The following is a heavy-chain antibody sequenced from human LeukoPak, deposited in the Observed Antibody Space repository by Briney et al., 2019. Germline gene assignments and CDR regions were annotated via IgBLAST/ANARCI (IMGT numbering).Heavy chain of an antibody. D-gene: IGHD4-11*01. CDR1: GFTFNGYA. Sequence: PGGSLRLSCVASGFTFNGYAMNWVRQAPGKGLEWVSTFKTKYNQVYYAESVRGRFTISTDNSKNTVFLQMNSLGAEDTALYYCARSVPDYTRFDYWGQGTLVTVSS. CDR2: FKTKYNQV. CDR3: ARSVPDYTRFDY. V-gene: IGHV3-23*05. J-gene: IGHJ4*02.